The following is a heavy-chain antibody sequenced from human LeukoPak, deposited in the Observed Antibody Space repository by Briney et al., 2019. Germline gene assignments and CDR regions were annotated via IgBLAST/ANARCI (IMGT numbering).Heavy chain of an antibody. J-gene: IGHJ4*02. CDR2: ISGSGGSI. Sequence: PGGSLRLPCAASGFTFSSYAISWVRQAPGKGLEWVSAISGSGGSIYYADSVKGRFTISRDNAKNTLYLQMNSLRAEDTAVYYCAKVLNYYDCSGFDYWGQGTLVTVSS. D-gene: IGHD3-22*01. CDR3: AKVLNYYDCSGFDY. V-gene: IGHV3-23*01. CDR1: GFTFSSYA.